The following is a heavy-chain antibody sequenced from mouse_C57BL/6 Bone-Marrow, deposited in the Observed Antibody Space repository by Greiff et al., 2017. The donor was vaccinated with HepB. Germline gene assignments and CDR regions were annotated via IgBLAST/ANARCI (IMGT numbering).Heavy chain of an antibody. CDR3: ARRGVWYGNYEGFAY. CDR2: INPSNGGT. CDR1: GYTFTSYW. V-gene: IGHV1-53*01. D-gene: IGHD2-10*02. J-gene: IGHJ3*01. Sequence: QVQLQQPGTELVKPGASVKLSCKASGYTFTSYWMHWVKQRHGQGLEWIGNINPSNGGTNYNEKFKSKATLTVDKSSSTAYMQLSSLTSEDSAVYYCARRGVWYGNYEGFAYWGQGTLVTVSA.